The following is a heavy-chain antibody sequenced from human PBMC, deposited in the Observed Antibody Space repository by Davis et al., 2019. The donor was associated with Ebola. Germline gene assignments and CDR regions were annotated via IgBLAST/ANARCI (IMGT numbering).Heavy chain of an antibody. Sequence: PGGSLRLSCAASGFTFDDYAMHWVRQAPGKGLEWVSGISWNSAGIGYADSVKGRFTISRDNANNSLYLQMNSLRAEDTALYYWARRAGELLVNWGQGTLVTVSS. D-gene: IGHD1-26*01. CDR3: ARRAGELLVN. J-gene: IGHJ4*02. CDR2: ISWNSAGI. V-gene: IGHV3-9*01. CDR1: GFTFDDYA.